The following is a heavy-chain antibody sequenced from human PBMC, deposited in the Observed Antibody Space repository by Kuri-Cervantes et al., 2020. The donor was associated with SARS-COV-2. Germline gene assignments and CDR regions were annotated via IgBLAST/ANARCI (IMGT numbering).Heavy chain of an antibody. V-gene: IGHV3-21*01. CDR2: ISSSSSYI. D-gene: IGHD1-7*01. CDR3: ARARTGTKIDYYYYMDV. Sequence: GESLKISCAASGFTFSSYSMNWVRQAPGKGLEWVSSISSSSSYIYYADSVKGRFTISRDNAKNSLYLQMNSLRAEDTAVYYCARARTGTKIDYYYYMDVWGKGTTVTVSS. J-gene: IGHJ6*03. CDR1: GFTFSSYS.